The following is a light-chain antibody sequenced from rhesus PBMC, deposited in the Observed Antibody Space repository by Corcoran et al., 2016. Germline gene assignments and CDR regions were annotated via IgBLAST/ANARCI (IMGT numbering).Light chain of an antibody. CDR2: AAS. V-gene: IGKV1-36*02. J-gene: IGKJ2*01. Sequence: DIQMTQSPSSLSASVGDRVTITCRASQGISDYLSWFQQKPGKAPKRRIYAASRLESGVPSRFSGSGAGTYFSLTISSLQPEDFAADYCLQGYSTPYSFGQGTKVEIK. CDR3: LQGYSTPYS. CDR1: QGISDY.